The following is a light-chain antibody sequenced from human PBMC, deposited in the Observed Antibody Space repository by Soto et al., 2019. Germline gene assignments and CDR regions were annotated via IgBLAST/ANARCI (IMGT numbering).Light chain of an antibody. V-gene: IGKV3-11*01. CDR1: QSVSSY. CDR3: QQCVDWPLT. CDR2: DAS. J-gene: IGKJ4*01. Sequence: EIVLTQSPATLSLSPGERATPSCRASQSVSSYLVWFQQKPGQAPRLLIYDASTRASGIPARFSGSGSGTDFTLTISSLEPEDFAVYYCQQCVDWPLTFGGGTKVEIK.